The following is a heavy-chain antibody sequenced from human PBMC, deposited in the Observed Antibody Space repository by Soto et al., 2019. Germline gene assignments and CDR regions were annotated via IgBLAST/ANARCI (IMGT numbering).Heavy chain of an antibody. V-gene: IGHV4-59*08. D-gene: IGHD5-12*01. CDR1: GGSIGSYY. J-gene: IGHJ6*02. CDR3: ASVRRGGYDSLRYYYGMDV. Sequence: SETLSLTCTVSGGSIGSYYWSWIRQPPGKGLEWIGYVYYTASTTSYNPYLESRVTISVDTSKNHLSLKLRSVTAADTAVYYCASVRRGGYDSLRYYYGMDVWGQGTTVTVSS. CDR2: VYYTASTT.